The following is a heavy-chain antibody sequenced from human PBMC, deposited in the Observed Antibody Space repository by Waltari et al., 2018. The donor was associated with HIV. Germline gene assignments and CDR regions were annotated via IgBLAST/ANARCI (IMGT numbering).Heavy chain of an antibody. CDR2: IYSNATT. CDR3: ATVLVRTSWVITTAPFDY. J-gene: IGHJ4*02. Sequence: EVQLVESGGGLIQPGGSLRLACAASGFAVINNYMSWVRQAPGKGWEWVSLIYSNATTYDADSVKGRFTISRYNSKNTLYLQMNSLRADDTAVYFCATVLVRTSWVITTAPFDYWGQGTLVTVSS. CDR1: GFAVINNY. D-gene: IGHD3-22*01. V-gene: IGHV3-53*01.